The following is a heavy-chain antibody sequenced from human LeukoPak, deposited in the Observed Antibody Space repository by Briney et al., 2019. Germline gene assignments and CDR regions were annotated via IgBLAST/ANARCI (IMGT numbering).Heavy chain of an antibody. D-gene: IGHD3-10*01. CDR2: IKQDGSEK. J-gene: IGHJ6*03. CDR1: GFTFSSYW. V-gene: IGHV3-7*01. Sequence: GGSLRLSCAASGFTFSSYWMSWVRQAPGKGLEWVANIKQDGSEKYYVDSVKGRFTISRDNAKNSLYLQMNSLRAEDTAVYFCVRGVINYYYMDVWGKGTTVTVSS. CDR3: VRGVINYYYMDV.